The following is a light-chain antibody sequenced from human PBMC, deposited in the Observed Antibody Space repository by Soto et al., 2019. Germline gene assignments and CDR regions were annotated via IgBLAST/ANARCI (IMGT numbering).Light chain of an antibody. CDR1: HSISSY. CDR3: QQANSFPRT. Sequence: DIQMTQSPSSLSASVGDRVTITCRASHSISSYLNWYHQKPGKAPKLLIYAASSLQSGVPSRFSGSVSGTDFTLTISSLQPEDFATYYCQQANSFPRTFGQGTRLEI. V-gene: IGKV1-39*01. CDR2: AAS. J-gene: IGKJ5*01.